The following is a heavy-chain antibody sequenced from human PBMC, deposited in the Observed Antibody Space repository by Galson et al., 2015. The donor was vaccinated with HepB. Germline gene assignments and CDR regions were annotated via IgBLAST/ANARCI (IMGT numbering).Heavy chain of an antibody. D-gene: IGHD4-17*01. V-gene: IGHV1-18*04. CDR1: GYTFSRYG. CDR2: ISTYNGNT. J-gene: IGHJ4*02. Sequence: SVTVSCKASGYTFSRYGIRWVRQAPGQGLEYMGWISTYNGNTNYAQKLQGRVTMTTDTSTSTAYMELRSLRSDDTAVYFCARGDYGEDFDYWGQGTLVTVSS. CDR3: ARGDYGEDFDY.